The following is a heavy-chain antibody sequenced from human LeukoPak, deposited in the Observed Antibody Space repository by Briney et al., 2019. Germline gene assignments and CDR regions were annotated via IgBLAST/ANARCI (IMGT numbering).Heavy chain of an antibody. V-gene: IGHV4-59*01. J-gene: IGHJ6*03. CDR1: GGSIRSYY. CDR3: ARDPWGEGDMDV. CDR2: IFYSGRI. Sequence: SETLSLTCTVSGGSIRSYYWSWIRQPPGKGLECIGYIFYSGRISYNPSLKSRVTILVDTSKNQFTLKLNSLTAADTAVYYCARDPWGEGDMDVWGKGSTVTVSS. D-gene: IGHD3-16*01.